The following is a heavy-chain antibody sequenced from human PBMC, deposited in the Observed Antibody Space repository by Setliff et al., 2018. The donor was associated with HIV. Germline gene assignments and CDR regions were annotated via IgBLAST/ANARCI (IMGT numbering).Heavy chain of an antibody. CDR2: IHTSGST. Sequence: TLSLTCAVSGDSMSGYYWSWIRQSPGKKLEWIGYIHTSGSTNYNPSLKSRVTISLDTSNDRFSLRLSSVTAADTAVYYCARRMSSGSYYDYWGQGTLVTVSS. CDR3: ARRMSSGSYYDY. V-gene: IGHV4-4*08. J-gene: IGHJ4*02. CDR1: GDSMSGYY. D-gene: IGHD1-26*01.